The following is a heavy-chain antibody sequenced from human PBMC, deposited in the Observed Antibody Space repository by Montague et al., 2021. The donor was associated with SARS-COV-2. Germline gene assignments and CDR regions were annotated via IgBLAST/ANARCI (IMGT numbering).Heavy chain of an antibody. CDR3: ARVGRGSSWYEVAFDI. Sequence: SETLSPTCTVSGGSISRYSWTWIRQPPEKGLEWIGYIYNSGSTNYNPSLTSRVTISVDTSKNQFSLKLSSVAAADTAVYYCARVGRGSSWYEVAFDIWGQGTMVTVSS. V-gene: IGHV4-59*01. CDR1: GGSISRYS. J-gene: IGHJ3*02. CDR2: IYNSGST. D-gene: IGHD6-13*01.